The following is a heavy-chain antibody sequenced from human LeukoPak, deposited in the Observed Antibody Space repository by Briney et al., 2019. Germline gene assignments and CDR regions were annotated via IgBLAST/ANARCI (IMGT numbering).Heavy chain of an antibody. CDR3: ARAITDDYGDYVPPDY. CDR1: GGSFSGYY. J-gene: IGHJ4*02. CDR2: INHSGST. D-gene: IGHD4-17*01. Sequence: SETLSLTCAVYGGSFSGYYWSWIRQPPGKGLEWIGEINHSGSTNYNPSLKSRVTISVDTSKNQFSLKLNSVTAADTAVYYCARAITDDYGDYVPPDYWGQGTLVTVSS. V-gene: IGHV4-34*01.